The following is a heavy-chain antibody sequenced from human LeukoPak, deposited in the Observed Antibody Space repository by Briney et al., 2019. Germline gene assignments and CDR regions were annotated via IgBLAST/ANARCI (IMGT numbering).Heavy chain of an antibody. CDR2: IWYVGSNK. Sequence: PGGSLRLSCAASGFTFSSYGMHWVRQAPGKGLEWVAVIWYVGSNKYYADSVKGRFTISRDNSKNTLYLQMNSLRAEDTAVYYCARGRCSSTSCSPYYYYGMDVWGQGTTVTVSS. J-gene: IGHJ6*02. CDR1: GFTFSSYG. CDR3: ARGRCSSTSCSPYYYYGMDV. V-gene: IGHV3-33*01. D-gene: IGHD2-2*01.